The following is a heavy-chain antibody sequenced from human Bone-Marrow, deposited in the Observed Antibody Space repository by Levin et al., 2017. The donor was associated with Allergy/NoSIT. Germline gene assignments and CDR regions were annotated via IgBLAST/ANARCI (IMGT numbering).Heavy chain of an antibody. CDR3: ASTNVATPGTTF. Sequence: GESLKISCAASGFTFSSYWMSWVRQAPGRGLEWVGNIKQDGSETYYVDSVKGRFTISRDNAQKSLYLQMNSLRAEDTGVYYCASTNVATPGTTFGGQGTLVTVSS. V-gene: IGHV3-7*01. D-gene: IGHD6-13*01. CDR2: IKQDGSET. CDR1: GFTFSSYW. J-gene: IGHJ4*02.